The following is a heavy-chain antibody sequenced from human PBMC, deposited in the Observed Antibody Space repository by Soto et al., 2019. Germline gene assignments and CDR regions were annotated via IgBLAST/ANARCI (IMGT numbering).Heavy chain of an antibody. CDR3: ARRGAVADPIYYYYMEV. Sequence: SETLSLTCTVSGGSLSSYYWSWIRQPPGKGLEWIGYIYYSGSTNYNPSLRSRLSMSLDTSKNQFSLNLSSVTAADTAVYYCARRGAVADPIYYYYMEVWGKGTTVTVSS. J-gene: IGHJ6*03. CDR2: IYYSGST. D-gene: IGHD6-19*01. CDR1: GGSLSSYY. V-gene: IGHV4-59*01.